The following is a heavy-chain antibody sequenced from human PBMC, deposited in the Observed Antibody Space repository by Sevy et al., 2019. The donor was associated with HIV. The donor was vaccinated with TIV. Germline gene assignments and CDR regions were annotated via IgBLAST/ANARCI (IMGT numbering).Heavy chain of an antibody. D-gene: IGHD3-22*01. J-gene: IGHJ4*02. CDR1: AFTFSSYS. Sequence: GGSLRLSCAASAFTFSSYSMNWVRQAPGKGLEWVSSISSSSSYIYYADSVKGRFTISRDNAKNSLYLQMNSLRAEDTAVYYCARDGYYYDSSGSDYWGQGTLVTVSS. V-gene: IGHV3-21*01. CDR3: ARDGYYYDSSGSDY. CDR2: ISSSSSYI.